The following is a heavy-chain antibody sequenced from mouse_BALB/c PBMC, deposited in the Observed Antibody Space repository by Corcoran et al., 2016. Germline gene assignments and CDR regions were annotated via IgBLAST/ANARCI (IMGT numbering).Heavy chain of an antibody. CDR3: ARGSTHV. CDR2: IDPANGNT. Sequence: EDQLQQSGAELVKPGASGKLSCTASGFNIKDTYMQWVKQRPEQGLECIGRIDPANGNTKYDPKFQGKATITADTSSNTAYLQLSSLTSEDTAVYYCARGSTHVWGQGTSVTVSS. CDR1: GFNIKDTY. V-gene: IGHV14-3*02. D-gene: IGHD2-1*01. J-gene: IGHJ4*01.